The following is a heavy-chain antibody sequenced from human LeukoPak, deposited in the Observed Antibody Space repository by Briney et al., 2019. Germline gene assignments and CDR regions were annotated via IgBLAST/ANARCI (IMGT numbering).Heavy chain of an antibody. J-gene: IGHJ3*02. Sequence: GGSLRLSCAASGLTFSSYSMAWGRQAPGKGLEWVSGISESGFSTYYADSVKGRFTISRDNSKNTLYLLMNSLRAEDTAMYYCAKGGYCSGGTCYPPPFDIWGQGTMVTVSS. CDR1: GLTFSSYS. CDR3: AKGGYCSGGTCYPPPFDI. D-gene: IGHD2-15*01. CDR2: ISESGFST. V-gene: IGHV3-23*01.